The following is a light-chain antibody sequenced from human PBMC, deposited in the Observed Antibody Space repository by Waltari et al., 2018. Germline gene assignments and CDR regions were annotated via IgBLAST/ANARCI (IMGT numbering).Light chain of an antibody. Sequence: DIVMTQSPDSLAVSLGERATINCKSSQSLLFHANNKNYLAWYQQRPGHPPNLLISWASTRESGVPDRFSGSGSGTDFTLNISSLQAEDVAVYHCQQYSSTPLTVGGGTKVEIK. J-gene: IGKJ4*01. CDR2: WAS. CDR1: QSLLFHANNKNY. V-gene: IGKV4-1*01. CDR3: QQYSSTPLT.